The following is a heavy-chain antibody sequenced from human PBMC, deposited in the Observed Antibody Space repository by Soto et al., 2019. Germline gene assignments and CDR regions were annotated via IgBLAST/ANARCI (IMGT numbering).Heavy chain of an antibody. Sequence: QVQLQESGQGLVKPSQTLSLTCTVSGGSISSGDYYWSWIRQPPGKGLEWIGYIYYSGSTYYNPSLRSRVTLSVDTSNNQCSLKLSSVTAADTAVYYCARDPVGGDGVDYWGQGTLVTVSS. V-gene: IGHV4-30-4*01. D-gene: IGHD2-21*02. J-gene: IGHJ4*02. CDR3: ARDPVGGDGVDY. CDR2: IYYSGST. CDR1: GGSISSGDYY.